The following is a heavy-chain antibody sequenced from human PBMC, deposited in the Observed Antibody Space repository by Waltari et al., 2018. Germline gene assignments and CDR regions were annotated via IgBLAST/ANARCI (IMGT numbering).Heavy chain of an antibody. D-gene: IGHD2-15*01. CDR3: ARGAMGRSGGSCYSCAFDI. J-gene: IGHJ3*02. CDR1: GGSISSYY. V-gene: IGHV4-4*07. CDR2: NYTSGST. Sequence: QVQLQESGPGLVKPSETLSLTCTVSGGSISSYYWSWIRQPAGKGLEWIGRNYTSGSTNYTPALKGRGTMSVDTSRNQFSLKLGSVTAADTAVYYCARGAMGRSGGSCYSCAFDIRGQGTMVTVSS.